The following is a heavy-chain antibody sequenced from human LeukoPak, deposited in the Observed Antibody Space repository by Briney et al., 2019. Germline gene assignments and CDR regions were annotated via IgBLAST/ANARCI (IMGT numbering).Heavy chain of an antibody. D-gene: IGHD6-13*01. CDR1: GFTFSSYA. CDR2: LSFDEKNY. Sequence: GGSLRLSCAASGFTFSSYAMHWVRQAPGKGLEWVAVLSFDEKNYYYADSVKGRFTISRDNAKNSLYLQMNSLRAEDTAVYYCARDVLRDREKAAAGNYWGQGTLATVSS. CDR3: ARDVLRDREKAAAGNY. V-gene: IGHV3-30*04. J-gene: IGHJ4*02.